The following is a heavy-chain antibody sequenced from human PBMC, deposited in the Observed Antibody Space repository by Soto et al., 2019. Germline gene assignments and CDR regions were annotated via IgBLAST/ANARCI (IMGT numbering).Heavy chain of an antibody. V-gene: IGHV3-21*01. D-gene: IGHD6-13*01. CDR1: GFTFRSFT. CDR2: ISSNSAYI. CDR3: TRDASRDSSARGWFDP. Sequence: GGSLRLSCAASGFTFRSFTMNWVRQAPGKGLEWVSTISSNSAYIYYTDALRGRFTISRDNAKNSLPLQMNSLRAEDTAVYYCTRDASRDSSARGWFDPWGPGTLVTSPQ. J-gene: IGHJ5*02.